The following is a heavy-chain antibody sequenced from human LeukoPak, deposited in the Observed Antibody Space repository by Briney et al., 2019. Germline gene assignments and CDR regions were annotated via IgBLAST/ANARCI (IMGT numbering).Heavy chain of an antibody. CDR3: AKEGRWRDGYSGDY. CDR1: GFTVSSNY. J-gene: IGHJ4*02. CDR2: IYSGGST. V-gene: IGHV3-66*01. D-gene: IGHD5-24*01. Sequence: GGSLRLSCAASGFTVSSNYMSWVRPAPGKGLEWVSVIYSGGSTYYADSVKGRFTISRDNSKNTLYLQMNSLKAEDKAVYYCAKEGRWRDGYSGDYWGQGTLVTVSS.